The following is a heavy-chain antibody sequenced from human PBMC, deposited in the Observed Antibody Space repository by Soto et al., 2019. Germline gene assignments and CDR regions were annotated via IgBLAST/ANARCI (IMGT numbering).Heavy chain of an antibody. J-gene: IGHJ4*02. CDR3: ARENVDIATTMLPYFDY. Sequence: GGSLRLSCAAPGFPFSSHTMHWVRQAPGKGLEWVAVVSYDGSNKYYAGSVKGRFTISKDNSKNTQYLQMNSLRVEDTAVYYCARENVDIATTMLPYFDYWGQGTVVTVSS. CDR2: VSYDGSNK. CDR1: GFPFSSHT. D-gene: IGHD5-12*01. V-gene: IGHV3-30*03.